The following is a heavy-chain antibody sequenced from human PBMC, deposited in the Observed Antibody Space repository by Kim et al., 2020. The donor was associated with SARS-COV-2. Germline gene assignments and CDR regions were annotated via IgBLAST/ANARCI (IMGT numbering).Heavy chain of an antibody. Sequence: GGSLRLSCAASGFTFSSYAMHWVRQAPGKGLEWVAVISYDGSNKYYADSVKGRFTISRDNSKNTLYLQMNSLRAEDTAVYYCASHPDYYDSSGYLHKKDYWGQGTLVTVSS. CDR1: GFTFSSYA. CDR3: ASHPDYYDSSGYLHKKDY. D-gene: IGHD3-22*01. CDR2: ISYDGSNK. J-gene: IGHJ4*02. V-gene: IGHV3-30*04.